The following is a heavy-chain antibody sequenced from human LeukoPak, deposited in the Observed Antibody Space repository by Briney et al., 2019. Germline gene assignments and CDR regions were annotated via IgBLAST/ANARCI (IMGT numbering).Heavy chain of an antibody. CDR2: IYYTGRT. CDR3: VRLYYYDFGGPPL. Sequence: PSETLSLTCTVSGDYISNSNYYWGWIRQPPGKGLEWIGSIYYTGRTYYNSSLKSQVTISIDTSKNEFSLNLSSVTAADTAVYYCVRLYYYDFGGPPLWGQGALVTVSS. CDR1: GDYISNSNYY. D-gene: IGHD3-22*01. J-gene: IGHJ4*02. V-gene: IGHV4-39*01.